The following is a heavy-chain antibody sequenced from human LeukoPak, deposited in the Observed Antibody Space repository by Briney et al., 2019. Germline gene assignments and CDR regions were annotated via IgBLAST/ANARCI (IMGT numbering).Heavy chain of an antibody. V-gene: IGHV3-23*01. J-gene: IGHJ5*02. CDR2: ISGSGGST. CDR1: GFTFSTSA. Sequence: GGSLILPCAAAGFTFSTSAMSWFRQAPGKGLEWFSAISGSGGSTYYAASVKGRFTISRDNSKNTWYLQMNSLRAEDTALYYCAKEGASGWTWGQGTLVTVSS. CDR3: AKEGASGWT. D-gene: IGHD6-19*01.